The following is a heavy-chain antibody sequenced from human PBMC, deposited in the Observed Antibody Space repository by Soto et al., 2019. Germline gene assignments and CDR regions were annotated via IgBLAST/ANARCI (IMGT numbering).Heavy chain of an antibody. V-gene: IGHV5-10-1*01. CDR3: AVFRGSWFCDCGLDS. CDR1: GYSLTTHW. J-gene: IGHJ4*02. CDR2: IDHSQSYF. D-gene: IGHD6-13*01. Sequence: GESLKISCEGSGYSLTTHWINWVRQMPGKGLEWMGRIDHSQSYFNYNPSFHGHVTISADKSTSKAYLQWNCLEAYDTAIYYCAVFRGSWFCDCGLDSWGPGTLVTVSS.